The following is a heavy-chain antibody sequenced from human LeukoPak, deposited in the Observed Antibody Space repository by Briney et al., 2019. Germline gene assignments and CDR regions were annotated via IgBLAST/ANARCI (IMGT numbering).Heavy chain of an antibody. Sequence: GGSLRLSCAASGFTFSSFWISWVRQAPGKGLEWVANIKQDGSEKYYVDSVKGRFTISRDNAKNSLYLQMNSLRAEDTAVYYCARDYRPKGLSYYYDSGGMDVWGQGTTVTVSS. J-gene: IGHJ6*02. D-gene: IGHD3-22*01. CDR3: ARDYRPKGLSYYYDSGGMDV. CDR1: GFTFSSFW. CDR2: IKQDGSEK. V-gene: IGHV3-7*01.